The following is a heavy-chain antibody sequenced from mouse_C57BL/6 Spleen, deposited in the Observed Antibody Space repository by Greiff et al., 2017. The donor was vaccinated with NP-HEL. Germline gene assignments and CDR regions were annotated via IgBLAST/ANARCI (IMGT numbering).Heavy chain of an antibody. V-gene: IGHV1-18*01. CDR2: INPNNGGA. Sequence: VQLKQSGSELVKPGASVKIPCKASGYTFTDYNMDWVKQSHGKSLEWIGDINPNNGGAIYNQKFKGKATLTVDKSSSTAYMELRSLTSEDTAVYYCARRIYDGYPYAMDYWGQGTSVTASS. CDR1: GYTFTDYN. J-gene: IGHJ4*01. D-gene: IGHD2-3*01. CDR3: ARRIYDGYPYAMDY.